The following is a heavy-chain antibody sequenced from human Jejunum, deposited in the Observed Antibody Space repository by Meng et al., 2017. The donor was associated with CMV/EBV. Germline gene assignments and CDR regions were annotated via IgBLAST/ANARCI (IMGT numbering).Heavy chain of an antibody. CDR3: ARWSGSESYPSADY. D-gene: IGHD3-10*01. Sequence: SRGSINYNSWSWIRQSAGKGLEWIGSVSYSGSTNYNPSLKSRVSISMDTSENQFSLKVTSVTAGDTAVYYCARWSGSESYPSADYWGQGTLVTVSS. J-gene: IGHJ4*02. CDR2: VSYSGST. CDR1: RGSINYNS. V-gene: IGHV4-59*01.